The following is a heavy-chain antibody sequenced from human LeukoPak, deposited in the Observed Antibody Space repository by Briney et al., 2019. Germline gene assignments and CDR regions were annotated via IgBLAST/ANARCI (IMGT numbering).Heavy chain of an antibody. V-gene: IGHV1-24*01. CDR2: CDPEDGET. CDR3: ASGSWYVSDY. J-gene: IGHJ4*02. CDR1: GYTLTELS. D-gene: IGHD6-13*01. Sequence: ASGNVSFKGSGYTLTELSMHWVRQAPGKGLEWMGGCDPEDGETIYAQKFQGRVTMTENTSTDTAYMELSSLRSEDTAVYYCASGSWYVSDYWGQGTLVTVSS.